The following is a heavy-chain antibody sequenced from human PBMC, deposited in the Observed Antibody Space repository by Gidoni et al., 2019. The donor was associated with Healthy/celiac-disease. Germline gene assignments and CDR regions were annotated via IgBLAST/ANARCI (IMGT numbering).Heavy chain of an antibody. CDR2: ISAYNGNT. V-gene: IGHV1-18*01. J-gene: IGHJ3*02. CDR3: ARAGDYYDSSGYYGVEAFDI. CDR1: GYTFTSYG. D-gene: IGHD3-22*01. Sequence: QVQLAQSGAEVKKPGASVKVSCKASGYTFTSYGISWVRQAPGQGLEWMGWISAYNGNTNYAQKLQGRVTMTTATSTSTAYMELRSLRSDDTAVYYCARAGDYYDSSGYYGVEAFDIWGQGTMVTVSS.